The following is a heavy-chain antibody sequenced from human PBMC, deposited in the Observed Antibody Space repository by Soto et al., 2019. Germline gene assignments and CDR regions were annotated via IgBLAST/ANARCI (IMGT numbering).Heavy chain of an antibody. D-gene: IGHD1-7*01. CDR1: GYTFTSYG. CDR2: ISAYNGNT. V-gene: IGHV1-18*01. Sequence: ASVKVSCKASGYTFTSYGVSWVRQAPGQGLEWMGWISAYNGNTNYAQKFQGRVTMTTDTSTSTAYMELRSLRSDDTAVYYCARSRDNWNYEGYYYYYGMDVWGQGTTVTVSS. J-gene: IGHJ6*02. CDR3: ARSRDNWNYEGYYYYYGMDV.